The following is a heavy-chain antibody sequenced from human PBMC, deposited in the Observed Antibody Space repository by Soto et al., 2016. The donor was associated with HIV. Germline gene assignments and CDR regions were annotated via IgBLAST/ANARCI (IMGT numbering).Heavy chain of an antibody. CDR1: GFTFSSYA. D-gene: IGHD3-22*01. Sequence: EVQLLESGGGLVQPGGSLRLSCAASGFTFSSYAMSWVRQAPGKGLEWVSAISGSGGSTYYADSVKGRFTISRDNSKNTLYLQMNSLRAEDTAVYYCAKDNRYDSSGGNAFDIWGQGTMVTVSS. J-gene: IGHJ3*02. CDR2: ISGSGGST. CDR3: AKDNRYDSSGGNAFDI. V-gene: IGHV3-23*01.